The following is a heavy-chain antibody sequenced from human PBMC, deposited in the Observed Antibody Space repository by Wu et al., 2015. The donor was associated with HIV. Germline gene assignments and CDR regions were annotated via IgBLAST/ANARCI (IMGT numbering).Heavy chain of an antibody. CDR3: ATGRQELGGGPLDY. J-gene: IGHJ4*01. V-gene: IGHV1-69*15. CDR2: IIPIFHTP. CDR1: GGTFSSYA. Sequence: QVQLVQSGAEVKKPGSSVKVSCKASGGTFSSYAISWVRQAPGQGLEWLGTIIPIFHTPNYAQKFQGRVTIYADEITNKAYMELSSLRFEDTAVYYCATGRQELGGGPLDYWGQGTPVTVSS. D-gene: IGHD7-27*01.